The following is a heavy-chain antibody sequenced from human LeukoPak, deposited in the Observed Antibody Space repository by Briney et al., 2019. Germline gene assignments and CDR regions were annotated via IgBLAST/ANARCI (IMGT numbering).Heavy chain of an antibody. CDR2: IYYSGST. Sequence: SETLSLTCTVSGGSMSNYYWIWIRQPPEKGLEWIGHIYYSGSTNYNPSLKSRVTISVDTSKNQFSLKLSSVTAADTAVYYCARRYCSGGSCYSGGNWFDPWGQGTLVTVSS. J-gene: IGHJ5*02. V-gene: IGHV4-59*08. CDR3: ARRYCSGGSCYSGGNWFDP. CDR1: GGSMSNYY. D-gene: IGHD2-15*01.